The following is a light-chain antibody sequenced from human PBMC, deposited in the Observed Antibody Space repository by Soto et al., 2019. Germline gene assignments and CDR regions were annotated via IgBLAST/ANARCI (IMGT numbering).Light chain of an antibody. Sequence: QSVLTQPASVSGSPGQSITISCTGTSSDVGSYNLVSWYQQYPGKAPKLMIYEVTKRPSGVSARFSGSKSGNTASLTISGLQAEDEADYYCCSYAGGVIFGGGTQLTVL. CDR3: CSYAGGVI. CDR2: EVT. CDR1: SSDVGSYNL. J-gene: IGLJ2*01. V-gene: IGLV2-23*02.